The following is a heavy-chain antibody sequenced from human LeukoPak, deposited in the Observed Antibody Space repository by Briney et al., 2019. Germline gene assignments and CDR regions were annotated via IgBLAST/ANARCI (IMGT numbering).Heavy chain of an antibody. CDR1: GGSFSGYY. D-gene: IGHD3-10*01. Sequence: SETLSLTCAVYGGSFSGYYWSWIRQPPGKVLEWIGEINHSGSTNYNPSLKSRVTISVDTSKNQFSLKLSSVTAADTAVYYCARRGRYGSGSDAFDIWGQGTMVTVSS. V-gene: IGHV4-34*01. CDR3: ARRGRYGSGSDAFDI. J-gene: IGHJ3*02. CDR2: INHSGST.